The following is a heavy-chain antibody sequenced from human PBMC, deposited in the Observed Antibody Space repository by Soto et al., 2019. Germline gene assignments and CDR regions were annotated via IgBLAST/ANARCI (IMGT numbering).Heavy chain of an antibody. CDR2: IHPSGST. J-gene: IGHJ5*02. V-gene: IGHV4-34*02. CDR1: DGSLSDDY. Sequence: QVQLQQWGAGLLKPSETLSLTCAVYDGSLSDDYYTWTRQSPGKGLEWIGEIHPSGSTYYNPFLKTRVTLSQDTSKKQSSLNLISVTAADTGEYYCSRGNDAYKGGRTWGQGTLVTVSS. CDR3: SRGNDAYKGGRT. D-gene: IGHD1-1*01.